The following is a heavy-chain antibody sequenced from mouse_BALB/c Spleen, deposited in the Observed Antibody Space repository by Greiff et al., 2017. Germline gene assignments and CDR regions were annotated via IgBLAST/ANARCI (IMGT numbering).Heavy chain of an antibody. CDR3: ASLYYDYDGGAY. V-gene: IGHV2-2*02. D-gene: IGHD2-4*01. CDR1: GFSLTSYG. Sequence: VHLVESGPGLVQPSQSLSITCTVSGFSLTSYGVHWVRQSPGKGLEWLGVIWSGGSTDYNAAFISRLSISKDNSKSQVFFKMNSLQANDTAIYYCASLYYDYDGGAYWGQGTLVTVSA. CDR2: IWSGGST. J-gene: IGHJ3*01.